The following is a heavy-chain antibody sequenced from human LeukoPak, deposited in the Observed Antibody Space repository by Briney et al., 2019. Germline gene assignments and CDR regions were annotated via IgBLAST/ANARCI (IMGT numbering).Heavy chain of an antibody. CDR1: GFTFSSYA. CDR2: ISGSGGST. CDR3: ASLSSGYTDWGFDY. J-gene: IGHJ4*02. V-gene: IGHV3-23*01. Sequence: GGSLRLSCAASGFTFSSYAMSWVRQAPGKGLEWVSAISGSGGSTYYADSVKGRFTISRDNSKNTLYLQMNSLRAEDTAVYYCASLSSGYTDWGFDYWGQGTLVTVSS. D-gene: IGHD3-22*01.